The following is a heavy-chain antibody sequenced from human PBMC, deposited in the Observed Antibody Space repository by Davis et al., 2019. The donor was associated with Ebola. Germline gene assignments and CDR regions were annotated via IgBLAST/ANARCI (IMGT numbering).Heavy chain of an antibody. CDR1: GFTFSSSN. V-gene: IGHV3-21*01. CDR3: AREKSYFRDRYFDL. D-gene: IGHD2-15*01. J-gene: IGHJ2*01. Sequence: PGGSLRLSCVASGFTFSSSNMNWVRQAPGKGLQWVSSIRSDSTYIYYADSVKGRFTLSRDNAKDSLYLQMNSLRAEDTAVYYCAREKSYFRDRYFDLWGRGTLVTVSS. CDR2: IRSDSTYI.